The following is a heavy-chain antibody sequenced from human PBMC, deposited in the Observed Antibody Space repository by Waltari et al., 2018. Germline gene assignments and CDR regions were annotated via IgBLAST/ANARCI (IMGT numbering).Heavy chain of an antibody. V-gene: IGHV4-39*07. CDR3: ARVTNYYDSSGYRHFDY. J-gene: IGHJ4*02. CDR1: GGSISSSSYY. CDR2: IYYSGST. Sequence: QLQLQESGPGLVKPSETLSLTCTFSGGSISSSSYYWGWIRQPPGKGLEWIGSIYYSGSTYYNPSLKSRVTISVDTSKNQFSLKLSSVTAADTAVYYCARVTNYYDSSGYRHFDYWGQGTLVTVSS. D-gene: IGHD3-22*01.